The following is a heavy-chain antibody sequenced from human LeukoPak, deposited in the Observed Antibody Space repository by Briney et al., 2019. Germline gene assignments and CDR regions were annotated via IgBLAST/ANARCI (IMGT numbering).Heavy chain of an antibody. Sequence: PGGSLRLSCAASGFTFSSFAMSWVRQAPGKGLDWVSSISGSGAGTYYADSVKGRFTISRDNSENTAYLHMSSLRAGDTAVYFCAKDDAWLQFNDWGQGSLVTVSS. V-gene: IGHV3-23*01. CDR1: GFTFSSFA. CDR3: AKDDAWLQFND. CDR2: ISGSGAGT. J-gene: IGHJ4*02. D-gene: IGHD5-24*01.